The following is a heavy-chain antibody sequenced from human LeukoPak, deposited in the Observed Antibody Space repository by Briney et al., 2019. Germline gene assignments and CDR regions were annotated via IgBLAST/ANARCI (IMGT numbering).Heavy chain of an antibody. CDR1: GGSISSSIYY. D-gene: IGHD1-26*01. J-gene: IGHJ5*02. V-gene: IGHV4-39*01. CDR2: IYYSGST. Sequence: SETLSLTCTVSGGSISSSIYYWGWIRQPPGKGLEWIGSIYYSGSTYCNPSLKSRVTISVDTSKNQFSLKLSSVTAADTAVYYCARIVGAGFDPWGQGTLVTVSS. CDR3: ARIVGAGFDP.